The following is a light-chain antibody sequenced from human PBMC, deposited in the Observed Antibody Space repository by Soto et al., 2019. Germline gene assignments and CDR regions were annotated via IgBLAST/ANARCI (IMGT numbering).Light chain of an antibody. Sequence: SVLAQPASVSGSPGQSITISCTGTSSDVGGYNYVSWYQQHPGKAPKLMIYEVSNRPSGVSNRFSGSTPGNTASLTISGLQAEDEADYYCCSYTSSGVYVFGTGTKVTVL. V-gene: IGLV2-14*01. CDR1: SSDVGGYNY. CDR2: EVS. CDR3: CSYTSSGVYV. J-gene: IGLJ1*01.